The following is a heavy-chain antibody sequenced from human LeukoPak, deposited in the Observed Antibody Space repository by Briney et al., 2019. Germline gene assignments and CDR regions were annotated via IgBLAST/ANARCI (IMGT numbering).Heavy chain of an antibody. Sequence: PGGSLRLSCAASGFTFSDYYMSWIRPAPGKGLAWVSYISSSGSTLYYADSVRGRFTIYRDNAKNSLYLQMNSLRAEDTAVYYCARVSGYYTIGAFDIWGQGTMVTVSS. CDR1: GFTFSDYY. D-gene: IGHD3-22*01. CDR2: ISSSGSTL. J-gene: IGHJ3*02. CDR3: ARVSGYYTIGAFDI. V-gene: IGHV3-11*04.